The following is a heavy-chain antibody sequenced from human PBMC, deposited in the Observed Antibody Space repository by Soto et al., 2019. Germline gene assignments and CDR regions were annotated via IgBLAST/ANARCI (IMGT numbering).Heavy chain of an antibody. J-gene: IGHJ6*02. CDR3: ARGWWEREGYVMDV. CDR2: IYYSATT. D-gene: IGHD1-26*01. CDR1: GDSIRGGDYY. V-gene: IGHV4-30-4*01. Sequence: SETLSLTCTISGDSIRGGDYYWSWIRQSPGKGLELIGFIYYSATTFYNPSLESRATISVDTSKNRFSLNLTSVTAADTAVYYCARGWWEREGYVMDVWGQGTTVTVSS.